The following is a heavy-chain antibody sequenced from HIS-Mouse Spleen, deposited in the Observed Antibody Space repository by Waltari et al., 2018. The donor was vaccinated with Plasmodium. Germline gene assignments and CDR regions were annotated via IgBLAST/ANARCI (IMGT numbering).Heavy chain of an antibody. Sequence: QVQLQQWGAGLLTPSETLSPTCAVYGGSFSGYYWSWIRQPPGKGLEWIGEINHSGSTNYNPSLKSRVTISVDTSKNQFSLKLSSVTAADTAVYYCASSGSGSYYYWGQGTLVTVSS. CDR1: GGSFSGYY. D-gene: IGHD3-10*01. J-gene: IGHJ4*02. CDR2: INHSGST. CDR3: ASSGSGSYYY. V-gene: IGHV4-34*01.